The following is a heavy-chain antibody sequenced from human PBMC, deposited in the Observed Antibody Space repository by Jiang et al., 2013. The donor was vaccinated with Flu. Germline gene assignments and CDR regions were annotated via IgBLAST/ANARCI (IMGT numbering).Heavy chain of an antibody. CDR1: GGSNSNGTYY. CDR3: ARDPRIRAFDI. D-gene: IGHD2-15*01. J-gene: IGHJ3*02. Sequence: PGLVKASQTLSLTCSVSGGSNSNGTYYWSWIRQPAGRGLEWIGRTYTSGNTDYNPSLKSRVTISADMSKNQFSLKLSSVTVADTAVYYCARDPRIRAFDIWGQGTLVIVSS. V-gene: IGHV4-61*02. CDR2: TYTSGNT.